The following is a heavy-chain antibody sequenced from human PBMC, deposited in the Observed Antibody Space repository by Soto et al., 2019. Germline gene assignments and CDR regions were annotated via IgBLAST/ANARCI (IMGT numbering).Heavy chain of an antibody. CDR2: IWYDGSNK. J-gene: IGHJ6*03. CDR3: ARHPSYNWNGDYYYYYYMDV. V-gene: IGHV3-33*01. Sequence: GGSLRLSCAASGFTFSSYGMHWVRQAPGKGLEWVAVIWYDGSNKYYADSVKGRFTISRDNSKNTRYLQMNSLRAEDTAVYYCARHPSYNWNGDYYYYYYMDVWGKGTTVTVSS. D-gene: IGHD1-20*01. CDR1: GFTFSSYG.